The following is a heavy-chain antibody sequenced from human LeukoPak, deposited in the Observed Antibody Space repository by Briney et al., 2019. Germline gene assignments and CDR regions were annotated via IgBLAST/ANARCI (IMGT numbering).Heavy chain of an antibody. V-gene: IGHV3-48*02. Sequence: GGSLRLSCAACGFALSDYSMNWVRQAPGKGLEWVSYISSSDNTIHYADSVKGRFTISRDNAKNSLYLEMNSLRDEDTAVYYCARVHRGYSYGRLDCWGQGTLVTVSS. D-gene: IGHD5-18*01. CDR1: GFALSDYS. J-gene: IGHJ4*02. CDR3: ARVHRGYSYGRLDC. CDR2: ISSSDNTI.